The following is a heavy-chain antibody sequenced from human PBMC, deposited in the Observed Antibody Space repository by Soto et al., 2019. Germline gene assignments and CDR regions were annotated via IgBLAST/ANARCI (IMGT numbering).Heavy chain of an antibody. CDR2: IYYSGST. CDR1: GGSMSSGGYY. V-gene: IGHV4-61*08. D-gene: IGHD4-17*01. J-gene: IGHJ2*01. Sequence: SXTLSLTCTVSGGSMSSGGYYWSWIRQHPGKGLEWIGYIYYSGSTNYNPSLKSRVTISVDTSKNQFSLKLSSVTAADTAVYYCARDEVGGYGDYDGYFDLWGRGTLVTVSS. CDR3: ARDEVGGYGDYDGYFDL.